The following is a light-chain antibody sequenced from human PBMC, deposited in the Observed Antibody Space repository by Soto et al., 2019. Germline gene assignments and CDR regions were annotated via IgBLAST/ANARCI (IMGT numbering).Light chain of an antibody. CDR3: QQSYSTPWT. CDR2: AAS. J-gene: IGKJ1*01. V-gene: IGKV1-39*01. Sequence: VHRTQSPSSLSSSVGSRVTITCRASQSISSYLNWYQQKPGKAPKLLIYAASSLQSGVPSRFSGSGSGTDFTLTISSLQPEDFATYYCQQSYSTPWTFGQGTKVDIK. CDR1: QSISSY.